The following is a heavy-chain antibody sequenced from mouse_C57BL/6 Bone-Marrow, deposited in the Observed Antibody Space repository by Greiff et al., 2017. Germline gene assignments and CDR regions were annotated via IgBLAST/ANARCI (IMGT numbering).Heavy chain of an antibody. CDR2: SYPGSGST. J-gene: IGHJ1*03. CDR3: ARPYYSNYWYFDD. D-gene: IGHD2-5*01. CDR1: GYTFTSYW. Sequence: VKLQQPGAELVKPGASVKLSCKASGYTFTSYWLTWVKQRPGQGLEWIGASYPGSGSTNYNEKFKIKATLTVDTSSSTSYMQLSSLTSEDSAVYYCARPYYSNYWYFDDWGTGTTVTVSS. V-gene: IGHV1-55*01.